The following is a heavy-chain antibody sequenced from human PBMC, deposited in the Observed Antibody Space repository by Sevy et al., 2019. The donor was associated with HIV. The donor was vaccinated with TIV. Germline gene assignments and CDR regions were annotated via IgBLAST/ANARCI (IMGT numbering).Heavy chain of an antibody. Sequence: SETLSLTCTVSGGSVSGYFWSWIRQPPGRGLEWVGTIHHSGTTKYNPSLKRRLTISVDKSKNQFSLILTTATAADTAVYYCTRVDSSGHSDYWGQGTPVTVSS. D-gene: IGHD3-22*01. CDR1: GGSVSGYF. CDR3: TRVDSSGHSDY. CDR2: IHHSGTT. V-gene: IGHV4-59*02. J-gene: IGHJ4*02.